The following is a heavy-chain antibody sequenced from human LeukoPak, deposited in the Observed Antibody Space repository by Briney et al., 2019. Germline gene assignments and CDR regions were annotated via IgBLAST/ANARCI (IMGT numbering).Heavy chain of an antibody. D-gene: IGHD4-17*01. CDR3: ASQSRGGRTYGY. CDR1: GGSISISNYY. CDR2: IHYSETT. V-gene: IGHV4-39*07. Sequence: PSETLSLTCTVSGGSISISNYYWGWIRQPPGKGLEWIASIHYSETTYYNPSLKSRVTISVDTSKNQFSLKLSSVTAADTAVYYCASQSRGGRTYGYWGQGTLVTVSS. J-gene: IGHJ4*02.